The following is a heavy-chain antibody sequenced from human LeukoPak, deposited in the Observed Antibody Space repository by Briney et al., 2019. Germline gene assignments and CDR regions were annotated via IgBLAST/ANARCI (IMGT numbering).Heavy chain of an antibody. D-gene: IGHD3-9*01. J-gene: IGHJ4*02. CDR2: IKSKADGGTT. V-gene: IGHV3-15*01. CDR3: TTSYYDTLTGSSTFDY. CDR1: GVTFSYAW. Sequence: PGGSLRLSCAASGVTFSYAWMNWVRQAPGKGLEWVGRIKSKADGGTTDYAAPVKGRFTISRDDSKNTLYLQMNSLKTEDTAVFYCTTSYYDTLTGSSTFDYWSQGTLVTVSS.